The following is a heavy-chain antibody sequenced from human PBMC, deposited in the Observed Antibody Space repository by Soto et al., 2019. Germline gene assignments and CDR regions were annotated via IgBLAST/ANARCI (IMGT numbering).Heavy chain of an antibody. Sequence: ASXKVSCKASGYTFTSYYMHWVRQAPGQGLEWMGIINPSGGSTSYAQKFQGRVTMTRDTSTSTVYMELSSLRSEDTAVYYCARALWTMVRGVVKAFDIWGQGTMVTVAS. J-gene: IGHJ3*02. D-gene: IGHD3-10*01. V-gene: IGHV1-46*03. CDR1: GYTFTSYY. CDR3: ARALWTMVRGVVKAFDI. CDR2: INPSGGST.